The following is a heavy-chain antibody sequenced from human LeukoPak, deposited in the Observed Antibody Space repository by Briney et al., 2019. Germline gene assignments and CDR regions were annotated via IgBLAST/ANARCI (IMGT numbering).Heavy chain of an antibody. J-gene: IGHJ4*02. CDR1: GFTFSDYY. V-gene: IGHV3-11*01. CDR2: MSSSGSSI. D-gene: IGHD3-10*01. CDR3: ARVIKSYYYFDY. Sequence: SGGSLRLSCAASGFTFSDYYMSWIRQAPGKGLEWVSYMSSSGSSIYYADSVKGRFTISRDNAKNSLFLQMNSLRAEDTAVYYCARVIKSYYYFDYWGQGTLVTVSS.